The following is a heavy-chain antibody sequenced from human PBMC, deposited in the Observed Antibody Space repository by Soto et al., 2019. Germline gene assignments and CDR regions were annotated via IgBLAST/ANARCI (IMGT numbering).Heavy chain of an antibody. V-gene: IGHV4-38-2*01. CDR1: GYSISSGYY. CDR2: IYHSGST. D-gene: IGHD2-2*01. J-gene: IGHJ3*02. CDR3: ARVAPDIVVVPAAIGGAFDI. Sequence: PSETLSLTCAVSGYSISSGYYWGWIRQPPGKGLEWIGSIYHSGSTYYNPSLKSRVTISVDTSKNQFSLKLSSVTAADTAVYYCARVAPDIVVVPAAIGGAFDIWGQGTMVTVSS.